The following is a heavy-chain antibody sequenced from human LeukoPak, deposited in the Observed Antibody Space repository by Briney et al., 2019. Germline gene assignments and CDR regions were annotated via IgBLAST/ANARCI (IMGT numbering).Heavy chain of an antibody. D-gene: IGHD2-21*01. Sequence: AGGSLRLSCAASGFTFSSYGMHWVRQAPGKGLEWVAFIRYDGSNKYYADSVKGRFTISRDNCKNTLYLQMNSLRAEDTAVYYCPKDLQPYCGGDCYSPPHFDYWSQGTLVTVSS. CDR2: IRYDGSNK. V-gene: IGHV3-30*02. CDR1: GFTFSSYG. J-gene: IGHJ4*02. CDR3: PKDLQPYCGGDCYSPPHFDY.